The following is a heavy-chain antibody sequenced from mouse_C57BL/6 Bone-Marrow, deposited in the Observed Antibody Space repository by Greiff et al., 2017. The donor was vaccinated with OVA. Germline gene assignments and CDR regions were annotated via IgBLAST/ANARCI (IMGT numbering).Heavy chain of an antibody. CDR1: GYTFTDYE. CDR3: TRGYSNYYAMDY. Sequence: VQLQQSGAELVRPGASVTLSCKASGYTFTDYEMHWVKQTPVHGLEWIGAIDPETGGNAYNQKFKGKAILTADKSSSTPYMELRSLTSEDSAVYYCTRGYSNYYAMDYWGQGTSVTVSS. D-gene: IGHD2-5*01. CDR2: IDPETGGN. J-gene: IGHJ4*01. V-gene: IGHV1-15*01.